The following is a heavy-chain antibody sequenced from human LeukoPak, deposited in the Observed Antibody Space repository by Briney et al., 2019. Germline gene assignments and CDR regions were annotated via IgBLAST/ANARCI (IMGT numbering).Heavy chain of an antibody. J-gene: IGHJ3*02. CDR2: IKGDGSGT. CDR1: GFTFSSYW. CDR3: VRPYDSSGYQWNDAFDI. D-gene: IGHD3-22*01. V-gene: IGHV3-74*01. Sequence: GGSLRLSCAASGFTFSSYWMQWVRRAPGKGLVWLSRIKGDGSGTNYADSVKGRFIISRDNAKNTLSLQMNSLRAEDTAVYYCVRPYDSSGYQWNDAFDIWGQGTMVTVSP.